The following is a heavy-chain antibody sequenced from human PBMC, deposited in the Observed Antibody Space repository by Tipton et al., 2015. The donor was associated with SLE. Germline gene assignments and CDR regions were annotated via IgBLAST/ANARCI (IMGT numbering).Heavy chain of an antibody. CDR2: IYHNGDT. Sequence: TLSLTCSVSGRSISGGGYYWSWIRQPPGKGLEWIGTIYHNGDTYYKSSLKSRVTISVDTSKNHFSLKLRSVTAADTAVYFCARRSVQEAFDIWGQGTMVTVSS. D-gene: IGHD1-1*01. J-gene: IGHJ3*02. CDR3: ARRSVQEAFDI. CDR1: GRSISGGGYY. V-gene: IGHV4-39*02.